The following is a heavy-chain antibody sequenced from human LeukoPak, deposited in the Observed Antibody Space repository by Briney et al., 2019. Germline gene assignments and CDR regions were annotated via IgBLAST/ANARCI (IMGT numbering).Heavy chain of an antibody. CDR2: ISHSGTT. D-gene: IGHD1-1*01. CDR3: ARYVPVRTGTTRASFDY. CDR1: GGSFSDYD. Sequence: SETLSLTCAVYGGSFSDYDWSWIRQPPGKGLEWIGEISHSGTTNCDPSLKSRISMSIDTSRSQFSLNLRSVTAADTAVYYCARYVPVRTGTTRASFDYWGLGTLVTVSS. V-gene: IGHV4-34*10. J-gene: IGHJ4*02.